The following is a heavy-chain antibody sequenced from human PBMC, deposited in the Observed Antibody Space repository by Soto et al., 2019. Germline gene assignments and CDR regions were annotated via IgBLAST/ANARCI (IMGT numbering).Heavy chain of an antibody. CDR3: AKHARTSPRYFDY. CDR1: GFTFSSYA. V-gene: IGHV3-23*01. J-gene: IGHJ4*02. CDR2: ISGGGGGT. Sequence: PGGSLRLSCAASGFTFSSYAMSWVRQAPGKGLEWVSGISGGGGGTYYANSVKGRFTISRDNSKNTLYMQMNSLRAEDTAEYYCAKHARTSPRYFDYWGQGSLVTSPQ. D-gene: IGHD1-7*01.